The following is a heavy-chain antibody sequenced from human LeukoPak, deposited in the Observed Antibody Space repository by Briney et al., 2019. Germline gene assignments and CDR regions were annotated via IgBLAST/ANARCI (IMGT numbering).Heavy chain of an antibody. J-gene: IGHJ4*02. CDR1: GFTFSDYY. CDR2: ISSSGSTI. D-gene: IGHD6-13*01. CDR3: ARGVAAAEYYFDY. Sequence: GGSLRLSCAASGFTFSDYYMSWIRQAPGKGLEWVSYISSSGSTIYYADSVKGRFTISRDNAKNSLYLQMNSLRTEDTAVYYCARGVAAAEYYFDYWGQGTLVTVSS. V-gene: IGHV3-11*04.